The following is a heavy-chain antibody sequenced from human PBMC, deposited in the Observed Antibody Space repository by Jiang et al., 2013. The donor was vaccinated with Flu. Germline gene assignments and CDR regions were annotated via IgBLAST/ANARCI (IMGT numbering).Heavy chain of an antibody. Sequence: SGAEVKKPGASVKVSCKTSGYTFTRHAMHWVRQAPGQRLEWMGWINAGNGDTKYSQKFQGRVTISRDTSATTAYMDLSSLRSEDTAVYYCATGLAAAGYYFDYWGQGTLVTVSS. D-gene: IGHD6-13*01. CDR1: GYTFTRHA. V-gene: IGHV1-3*01. J-gene: IGHJ4*02. CDR3: ATGLAAAGYYFDY. CDR2: INAGNGDT.